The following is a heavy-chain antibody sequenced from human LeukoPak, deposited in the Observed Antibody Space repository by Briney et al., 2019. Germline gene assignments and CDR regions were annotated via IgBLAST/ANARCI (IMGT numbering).Heavy chain of an antibody. CDR2: INPSAGST. D-gene: IGHD3-3*01. CDR3: AAPGASGFVGNFWSGPLDF. Sequence: ASVKVSGTASGYTFTSHYMNWVRQAPGHGLEWMGIINPSAGSTSYPQKFQGRVTMTRDTSTSTVYMELSSMRSEDTAVYYCAAPGASGFVGNFWSGPLDFWGQGTRVTVSS. J-gene: IGHJ4*02. CDR1: GYTFTSHY. V-gene: IGHV1-46*01.